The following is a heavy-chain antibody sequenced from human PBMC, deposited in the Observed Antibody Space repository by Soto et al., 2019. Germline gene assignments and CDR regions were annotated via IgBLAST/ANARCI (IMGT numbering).Heavy chain of an antibody. J-gene: IGHJ4*02. CDR2: IYHSGST. V-gene: IGHV4-4*02. CDR1: GASIISTTSHNW. D-gene: IGHD1-26*01. Sequence: QVHQQESGPGLVRPSGTLSLTCAVSGASIISTTSHNWWSWVRQPPGKGLEWIGEIYHSGSTNYNPSLKSRVTMSVDKSTNQFSLRLTSVTAADTAVYYCARMVGATLVDFWGQGALVTVSS. CDR3: ARMVGATLVDF.